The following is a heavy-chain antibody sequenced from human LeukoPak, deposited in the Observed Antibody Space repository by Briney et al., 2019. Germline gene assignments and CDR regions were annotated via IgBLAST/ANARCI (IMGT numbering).Heavy chain of an antibody. V-gene: IGHV4-34*01. CDR2: INHSGST. J-gene: IGHJ4*02. D-gene: IGHD6-19*01. CDR3: AKDSEQSYFDL. Sequence: SETLSLTCAVYGGSFIGFHWNWTRQPPGKGLEWIGDINHSGSTNYNPSLTSRVTISVDPSKNQFSLNLSSVTAADTAVYYCAKDSEQSYFDLWGQGTLVTVSS. CDR1: GGSFIGFH.